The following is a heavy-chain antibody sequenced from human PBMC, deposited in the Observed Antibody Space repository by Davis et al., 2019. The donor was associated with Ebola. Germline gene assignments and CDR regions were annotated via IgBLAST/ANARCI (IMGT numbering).Heavy chain of an antibody. CDR2: ISSSGSTI. Sequence: GGSLRLSCAASGFTFSSYEMNWVRQAPGKGLEWVSYISSSGSTIYYADSVKGRFTISRDNSKNTLYLQMNSLRAEDTAVYYCAKLNTVTTWPVVGYWGQGTLVTVSS. CDR3: AKLNTVTTWPVVGY. V-gene: IGHV3-48*03. D-gene: IGHD4-11*01. CDR1: GFTFSSYE. J-gene: IGHJ4*02.